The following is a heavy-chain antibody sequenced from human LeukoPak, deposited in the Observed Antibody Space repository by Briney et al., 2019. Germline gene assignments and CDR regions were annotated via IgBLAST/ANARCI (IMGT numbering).Heavy chain of an antibody. CDR2: ISWDGGST. J-gene: IGHJ6*03. CDR3: AKGGTVTTFGYYYYYMDV. V-gene: IGHV3-43D*03. Sequence: GGSLRLSCAASGFTVSSNYMSWVRQAPGKGLEWVSLISWDGGSTYYADSVKGRFTISRDNSKNSLYLQMNSLRAEDTALYYCAKGGTVTTFGYYYYYMDVWGKGTTVTVSS. CDR1: GFTVSSNY. D-gene: IGHD4-11*01.